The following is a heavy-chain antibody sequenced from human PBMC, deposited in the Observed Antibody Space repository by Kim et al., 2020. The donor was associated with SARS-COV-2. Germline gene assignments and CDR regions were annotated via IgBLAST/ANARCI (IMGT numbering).Heavy chain of an antibody. J-gene: IGHJ6*03. CDR1: GFTFSSYA. Sequence: GGSLRLSCAASGFTFSSYAMSWVRQAPGKGLEWVSAISGSGGSTYYADSVKGRFTISRDNSKNTLYLQMNSLRAEDTAVYYCAKDGVDHFWSGYVFSYYYYMDVWGKGTTVTVSS. D-gene: IGHD3-3*02. CDR3: AKDGVDHFWSGYVFSYYYYMDV. V-gene: IGHV3-23*01. CDR2: ISGSGGST.